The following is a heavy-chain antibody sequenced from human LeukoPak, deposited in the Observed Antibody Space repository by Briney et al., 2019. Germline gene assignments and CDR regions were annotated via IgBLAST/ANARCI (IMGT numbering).Heavy chain of an antibody. CDR2: IYSGGRT. J-gene: IGHJ4*02. V-gene: IGHV3-53*05. CDR3: ARGFVLGAAKNYFDY. CDR1: GFTVSSNY. D-gene: IGHD2-21*02. Sequence: PGGSLRLSCAASGFTVSSNYLSWVRQAPGKGLEWVSVIYSGGRTYYADSVKGRFTISRDNSKNTLSLQMNSLRAEDTALYYCARGFVLGAAKNYFDYWGQGALVTVSS.